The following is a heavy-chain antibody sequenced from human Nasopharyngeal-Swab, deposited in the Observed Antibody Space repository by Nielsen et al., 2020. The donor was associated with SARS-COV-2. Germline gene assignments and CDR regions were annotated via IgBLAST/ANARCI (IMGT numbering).Heavy chain of an antibody. J-gene: IGHJ3*01. D-gene: IGHD3-10*01. CDR2: IYPDDSDT. CDR3: ARWGKGYYGLEG. Sequence: GESLKISCKASGYRFTNFWIAWVRQMPGKGLEWMGMIYPDDSDTRYNPSFEGQVTISVDKSISSASLQWSRLRASDSARYYCARWGKGYYGLEGWGQGTMVTVSS. CDR1: GYRFTNFW. V-gene: IGHV5-51*01.